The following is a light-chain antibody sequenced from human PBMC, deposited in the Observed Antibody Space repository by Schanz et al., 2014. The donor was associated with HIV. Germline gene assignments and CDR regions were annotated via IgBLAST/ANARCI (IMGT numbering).Light chain of an antibody. Sequence: QSALTQPPSASGSPGQSVTISCTGTSRDIGSYNFVSWYQHHPAEPPKLTIYEVNKRPSGVSHRFSGSKSDNTAALTISGLQTEDEADYYCSSYTSSSTLVFGGGTKLTVL. CDR3: SSYTSSSTLV. CDR1: SRDIGSYNF. V-gene: IGLV2-14*01. CDR2: EVN. J-gene: IGLJ2*01.